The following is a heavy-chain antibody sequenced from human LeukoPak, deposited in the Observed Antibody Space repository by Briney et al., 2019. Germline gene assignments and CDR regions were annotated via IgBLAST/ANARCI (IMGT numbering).Heavy chain of an antibody. J-gene: IGHJ4*02. CDR2: INPNSGGT. CDR1: GYTFTGHY. V-gene: IGHV1-2*02. CDR3: ARVVTAAAGTDWYYFDY. D-gene: IGHD6-13*01. Sequence: ASVKVSCKASGYTFTGHYMHWVRQAPGQGLEWMGWINPNSGGTNYAQKFQGRVTMTRDTSISTAYMELSRLRSDDTAVYYCARVVTAAAGTDWYYFDYWGQGTLVTVSS.